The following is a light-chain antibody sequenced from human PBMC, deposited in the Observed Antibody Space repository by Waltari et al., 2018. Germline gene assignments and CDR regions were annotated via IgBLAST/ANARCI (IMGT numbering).Light chain of an antibody. CDR2: GAS. CDR3: QQYGSSPYT. V-gene: IGKV3-20*01. Sequence: EIVLTQSPGTLSLSPGERATLSCRASQSVSRTYLAWYQQKPGQAPGLLIYGASNRATGIPDRCSGSGSGTDFTLTISRLEPEDFAVYYCQQYGSSPYTFGPGTKLGIK. J-gene: IGKJ2*01. CDR1: QSVSRTY.